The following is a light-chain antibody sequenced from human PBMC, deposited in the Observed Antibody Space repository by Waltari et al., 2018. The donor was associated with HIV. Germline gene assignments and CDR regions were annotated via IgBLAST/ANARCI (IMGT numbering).Light chain of an antibody. J-gene: IGKJ1*01. CDR1: QSVSSSF. V-gene: IGKV3-20*01. CDR2: DAS. CDR3: QQYGSSLWT. Sequence: EIVLTQSPGTLSLSPGERATLSCRASQSVSSSFLAWYQQQPGQVPRLLIYDASSRATVIPDRFSGSGSGTNFTLTISRLEPEDFGVYYCQQYGSSLWTFGQGTKVEIK.